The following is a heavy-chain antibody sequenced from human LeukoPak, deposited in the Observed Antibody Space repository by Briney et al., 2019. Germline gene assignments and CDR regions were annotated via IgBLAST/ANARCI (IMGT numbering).Heavy chain of an antibody. CDR3: ARVFGSGSPLDY. CDR1: DFTFSNYA. CDR2: ISSSGSTI. V-gene: IGHV3-48*04. Sequence: GGSLRLSCAASDFTFSNYAMHWVRQAPGKGLEWVSYISSSGSTIYYADSVKGRFTISRDNAQNSLYLQMNSLRAEDTAVYYCARVFGSGSPLDYWGQGTLVTVSS. D-gene: IGHD3-10*01. J-gene: IGHJ4*02.